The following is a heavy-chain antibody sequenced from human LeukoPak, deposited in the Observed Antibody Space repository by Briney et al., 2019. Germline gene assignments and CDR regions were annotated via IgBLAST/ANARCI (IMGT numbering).Heavy chain of an antibody. Sequence: SETLSLTCSVSRASVNSRDSYWAWVRQSPGKGLEWIGTITYAATTYSNPSLKSRFTLSLDTSKDQFSLNLNSVSAADTAVYYCVRHKEPAARTHLDLWGQGTLVIVSS. CDR3: VRHKEPAARTHLDL. V-gene: IGHV4-39*07. CDR1: RASVNSRDSY. D-gene: IGHD2-2*01. CDR2: ITYAATT. J-gene: IGHJ4*02.